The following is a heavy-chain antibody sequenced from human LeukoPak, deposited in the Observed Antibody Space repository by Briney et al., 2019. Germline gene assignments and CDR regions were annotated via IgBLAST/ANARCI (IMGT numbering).Heavy chain of an antibody. J-gene: IGHJ5*02. CDR1: GYSFTGYW. D-gene: IGHD2-2*01. Sequence: GESLKISCKGSGYSFTGYWIGWVRQMPGKGLEWMGIIYPGDSDTRYSPSFQGQVTISADKSISTAYLQWSSLKASDTAMYYCARRASNPPQGYCSSTSCYAAGNNWFDPWGQGTLVTVSS. V-gene: IGHV5-51*01. CDR3: ARRASNPPQGYCSSTSCYAAGNNWFDP. CDR2: IYPGDSDT.